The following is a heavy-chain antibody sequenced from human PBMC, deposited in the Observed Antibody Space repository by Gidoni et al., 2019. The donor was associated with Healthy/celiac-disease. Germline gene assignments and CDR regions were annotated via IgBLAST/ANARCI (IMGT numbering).Heavy chain of an antibody. CDR2: IYHSGST. CDR3: AGTGVATMVQFDY. D-gene: IGHD3-10*01. V-gene: IGHV4-38-2*02. J-gene: IGHJ4*02. CDR1: GYSTSSGFY. Sequence: QVQLQESGSGLVKPSETLSLTRTVSGYSTSSGFYWGWIRQPPGKGLEWIGRIYHSGSTYYNPSLQSRVTISVDTSKNQFSQKLGSVTAAGTAVYYCAGTGVATMVQFDYWGQGTLVTVSS.